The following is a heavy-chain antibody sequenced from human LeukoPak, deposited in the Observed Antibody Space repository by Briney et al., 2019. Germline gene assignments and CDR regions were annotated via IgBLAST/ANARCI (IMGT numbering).Heavy chain of an antibody. J-gene: IGHJ6*03. V-gene: IGHV3-9*01. D-gene: IGHD5-24*01. Sequence: GGSLRLSCAASGFTFEDYAMHWVRQAPGKGLEWVSGISWNSGSIGYADSVKGRFTISRDNAKNSLYLQMNSLRAEDTALYYCARAGGEMAKWPFYYYYYMDVWGKGTTVTVSS. CDR1: GFTFEDYA. CDR3: ARAGGEMAKWPFYYYYYMDV. CDR2: ISWNSGSI.